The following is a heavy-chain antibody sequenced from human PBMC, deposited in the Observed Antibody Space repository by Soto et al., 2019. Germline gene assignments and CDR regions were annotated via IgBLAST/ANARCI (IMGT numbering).Heavy chain of an antibody. CDR1: GFTFTSSA. CDR3: AKSPNKNYYYYGMDV. CDR2: IVVGSGNT. J-gene: IGHJ6*02. Sequence: SVKVSCKASGFTFTSSAVQWVRQARGQRLEWIGWIVVGSGNTNYAQKFQERVTITRDMSTSTAYMELSSLRAEDTAVYYCAKSPNKNYYYYGMDVWGQGTTVTVSS. V-gene: IGHV1-58*01. D-gene: IGHD7-27*01.